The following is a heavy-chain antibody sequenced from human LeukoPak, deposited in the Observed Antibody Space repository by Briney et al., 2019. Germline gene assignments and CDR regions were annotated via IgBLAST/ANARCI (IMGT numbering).Heavy chain of an antibody. J-gene: IGHJ5*02. Sequence: ASVKVSCKASGGTFSSYAISWVRQAPGQGLEWMGGIIPIFGTANYAQKFQGRVTITADESTSTAYMELSSLRSEDTAVYYCARPYSGSYWGDNNWFDPWGQGTLVTVSS. D-gene: IGHD1-26*01. V-gene: IGHV1-69*13. CDR2: IIPIFGTA. CDR1: GGTFSSYA. CDR3: ARPYSGSYWGDNNWFDP.